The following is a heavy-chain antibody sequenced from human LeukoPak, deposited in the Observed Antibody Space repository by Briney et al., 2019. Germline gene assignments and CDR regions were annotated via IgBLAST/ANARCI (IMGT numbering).Heavy chain of an antibody. CDR1: GFTFTTYW. CDR2: IKGDGSST. D-gene: IGHD2-2*01. J-gene: IGHJ4*02. V-gene: IGHV3-74*01. CDR3: VREGLECSGSSCQRAAFDY. Sequence: PGGSLRLSCAASGFTFTTYWMHWVRQVPGKGLVWVARIKGDGSSTRHADSMKGRLTISRDNAKNTLYLQMNSLRDEDTAVYYCVREGLECSGSSCQRAAFDYWGQGTLVTVSS.